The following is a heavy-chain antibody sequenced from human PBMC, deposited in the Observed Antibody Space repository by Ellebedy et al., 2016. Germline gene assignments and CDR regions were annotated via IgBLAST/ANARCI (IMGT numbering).Heavy chain of an antibody. CDR2: IIPILGIA. CDR3: ARGTIHDYGDYVDAFDI. J-gene: IGHJ3*02. D-gene: IGHD4-17*01. CDR1: GGTFSSYA. Sequence: SVKVSXXASGGTFSSYAISWVRQAPGQGLEWMGRIIPILGIANYAQKFQGRVTITADKSTSTAYMELSSLRSEDTAVYYCARGTIHDYGDYVDAFDIWGQGTMVTVSS. V-gene: IGHV1-69*04.